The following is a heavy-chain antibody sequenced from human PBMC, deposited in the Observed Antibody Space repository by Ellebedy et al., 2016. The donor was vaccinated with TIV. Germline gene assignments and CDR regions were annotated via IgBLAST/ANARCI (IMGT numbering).Heavy chain of an antibody. CDR1: GGSFSGYY. V-gene: IGHV4-34*01. CDR2: INHSGST. D-gene: IGHD3-9*01. Sequence: SETLSLXCAVYGGSFSGYYWSWIRQPPGKGLEWIGEINHSGSTNYNPSLKSRVTISVDTSKNQFSLKLSSVTAADTAVYYCAADYDIVAGYYRGDAFDVWGQGTMVTVSS. J-gene: IGHJ3*01. CDR3: AADYDIVAGYYRGDAFDV.